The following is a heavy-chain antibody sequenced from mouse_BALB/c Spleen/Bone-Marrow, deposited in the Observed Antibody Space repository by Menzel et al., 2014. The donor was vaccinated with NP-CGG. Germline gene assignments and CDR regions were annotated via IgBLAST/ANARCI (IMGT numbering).Heavy chain of an antibody. CDR3: APYYYGSSYGFYWYFDV. V-gene: IGHV1S81*02. D-gene: IGHD1-1*01. CDR2: INPSNGRT. J-gene: IGHJ1*01. CDR1: GYTFTSYW. Sequence: VQLQQSGAELVKPGASVKLSCKASGYTFTSYWMHWVKRRPGQSLEWIGEINPSNGRTNYNEKFKSKATLTVDKSSSTAYMQLSSLTSEDSAVYYCAPYYYGSSYGFYWYFDVWGAGTTVTVSS.